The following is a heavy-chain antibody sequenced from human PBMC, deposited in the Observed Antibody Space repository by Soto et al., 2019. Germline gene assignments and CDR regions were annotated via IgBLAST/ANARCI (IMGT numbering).Heavy chain of an antibody. CDR3: APGGAAADRDYYYGMDV. V-gene: IGHV3-33*01. Sequence: QVQLVESGGGLVQPGRSMRRSCAASGFTFSSYGMHWVRQAPDKGLERVAVIWYDGSNKYYADSVKGRFTISRDNSKNTLYLQMNSLIAEDTAVYYCAPGGAAADRDYYYGMDVWGQGTTVTVSS. J-gene: IGHJ6*02. CDR2: IWYDGSNK. D-gene: IGHD6-13*01. CDR1: GFTFSSYG.